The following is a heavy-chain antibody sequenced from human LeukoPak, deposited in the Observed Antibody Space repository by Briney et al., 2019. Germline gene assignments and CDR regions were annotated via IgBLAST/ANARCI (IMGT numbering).Heavy chain of an antibody. V-gene: IGHV4-38-2*02. CDR3: ARYGSEIDL. CDR1: GYSISSGYH. Sequence: PSETLSLTCIVSGYSISSGYHWGWIRQPPGKGLEWIGYIYHSGSTYYNPSLKSRVTISVDTSKNQFSLKLSSVTAADTAMYYCARYGSEIDLWGRGTLVTVSS. CDR2: IYHSGST. J-gene: IGHJ2*01. D-gene: IGHD3-10*01.